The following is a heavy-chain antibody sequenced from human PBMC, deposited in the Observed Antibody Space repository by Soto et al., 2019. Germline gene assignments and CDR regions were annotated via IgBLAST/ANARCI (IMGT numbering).Heavy chain of an antibody. D-gene: IGHD2-21*01. CDR3: ARLRIATNNYKWFDP. Sequence: LSLTCSVSGAALNSGNYYWSWIRQVPGKGLEWIGHIYVTGAVDYNPSLRDRITTSQDTSERQFSLNLRLVTAADTAVYYCARLRIATNNYKWFDPWGQGTLVTVSS. V-gene: IGHV4-31*03. J-gene: IGHJ5*02. CDR2: IYVTGAV. CDR1: GAALNSGNYY.